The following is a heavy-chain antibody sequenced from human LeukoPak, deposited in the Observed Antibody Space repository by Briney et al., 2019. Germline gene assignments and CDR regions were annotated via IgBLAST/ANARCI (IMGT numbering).Heavy chain of an antibody. J-gene: IGHJ3*02. Sequence: GGSLRLSCAASGFTFDDYAMHWVRQAPGKGLEWVSGISWNSGSIGYADSVKGRFTISRDNAKNSLYLQMNSLRAEDTALYYCAKDRSMKVPDALDIWGQGTMVTVSS. CDR1: GFTFDDYA. CDR3: AKDRSMKVPDALDI. D-gene: IGHD2-2*01. V-gene: IGHV3-9*01. CDR2: ISWNSGSI.